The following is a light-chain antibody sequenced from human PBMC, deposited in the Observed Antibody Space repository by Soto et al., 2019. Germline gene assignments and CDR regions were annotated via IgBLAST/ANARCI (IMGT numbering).Light chain of an antibody. CDR3: QQYNTWPGT. J-gene: IGKJ1*01. Sequence: EIVLTQSPGTLSVSPGERATLSCRASQSVSSKLAWYQQKPGQAPRLLFYGASTGATGIPARFSGSGSETEFTLSISSLQYEDFAVYYCQQYNTWPGTFAQGTKVDIK. CDR2: GAS. V-gene: IGKV3-15*01. CDR1: QSVSSK.